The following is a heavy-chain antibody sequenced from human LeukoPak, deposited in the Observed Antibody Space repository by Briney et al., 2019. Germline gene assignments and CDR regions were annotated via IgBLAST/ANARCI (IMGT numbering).Heavy chain of an antibody. D-gene: IGHD2-21*02. CDR2: ISYDGSNK. CDR1: GFTFSSYG. J-gene: IGHJ4*02. CDR3: AREGDDFRYFDY. V-gene: IGHV3-30*03. Sequence: GGSLRLSCAASGFTFSSYGMHWVRQAPGKGLEWVAVISYDGSNKYYADSVKGRFTISRDNAKKSLYLQINSLRAKDTAVYYCAREGDDFRYFDYRGQGTLVTVYS.